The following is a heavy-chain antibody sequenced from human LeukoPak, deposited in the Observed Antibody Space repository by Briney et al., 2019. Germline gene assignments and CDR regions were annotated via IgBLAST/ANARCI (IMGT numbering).Heavy chain of an antibody. J-gene: IGHJ4*02. CDR3: AEGGHGFNPFYH. CDR1: RFTFSTYA. D-gene: IGHD5-24*01. Sequence: GGSLRLSCAASRFTFSTYAMGWVRQAPGKGLEWVSSVKPGGGDPFYAASVWGRFTISRDNSKNTLFLQLNSLRAEDTAVYFCAEGGHGFNPFYHWGQGTLVTVSS. CDR2: VKPGGGDP. V-gene: IGHV3-23*01.